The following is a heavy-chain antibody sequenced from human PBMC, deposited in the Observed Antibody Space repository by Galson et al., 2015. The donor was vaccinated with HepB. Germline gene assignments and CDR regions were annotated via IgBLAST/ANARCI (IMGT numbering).Heavy chain of an antibody. CDR2: FSGYDGST. Sequence: SVKVSCKASGYSFSNYGLSWIRQAPGPGLEWMGWFSGYDGSTNYAQKFQGRVTMTADASTGTAYLELTNLRSDDTAVYYCARDSRLEFRLNHYFSYGMDVWGQVSAGTVSS. CDR1: GYSFSNYG. CDR3: ARDSRLEFRLNHYFSYGMDV. J-gene: IGHJ6*02. D-gene: IGHD1-1*01. V-gene: IGHV1-18*01.